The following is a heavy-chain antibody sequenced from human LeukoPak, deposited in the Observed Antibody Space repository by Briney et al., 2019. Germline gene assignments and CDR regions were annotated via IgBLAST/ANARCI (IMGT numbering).Heavy chain of an antibody. Sequence: SETLSLTCTVSGGSISSSSYYWSWIRQPPGKGLEWIGYIYYSGSTNYNPSLKSRVTISVDTSKNQFSLKLSSVTAADTAVYYCARVSSGFWSGYSQYYFDYWGQGTLVTVSP. V-gene: IGHV4-61*01. D-gene: IGHD3-3*01. CDR2: IYYSGST. CDR3: ARVSSGFWSGYSQYYFDY. CDR1: GGSISSSSYY. J-gene: IGHJ4*02.